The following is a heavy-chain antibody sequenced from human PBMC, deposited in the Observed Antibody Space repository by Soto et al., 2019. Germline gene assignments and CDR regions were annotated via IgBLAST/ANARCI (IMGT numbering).Heavy chain of an antibody. Sequence: PGWSLWLSCGACRLTFRNYVMPWVSQEAGKWLGCVAIISYDDRNQYFTGTVDGRFTISSYNSKIPVYLQMGSLKPEDTAVYYCVKDRVRGDAGSNHAMGVWGEWTTVTVYS. J-gene: IGHJ6*04. V-gene: IGHV3-30*14. CDR1: RLTFRNYV. CDR2: ISYDDRNQ. CDR3: VKDRVRGDAGSNHAMGV. D-gene: IGHD3-10*01.